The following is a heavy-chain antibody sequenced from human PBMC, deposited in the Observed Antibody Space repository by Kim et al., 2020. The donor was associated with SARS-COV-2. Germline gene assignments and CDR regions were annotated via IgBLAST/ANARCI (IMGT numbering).Heavy chain of an antibody. CDR1: GFTFSSYA. V-gene: IGHV3-23*01. D-gene: IGHD2-15*01. CDR3: AKPGRSVGDYWYFDL. J-gene: IGHJ2*01. Sequence: GGSLRLSCAASGFTFSSYAIGWVRQAPGKGLDWVSAISTSGDSTYYADSVKGRVTISRDNSKNTLYLQMNSLRAEDTALYYCAKPGRSVGDYWYFDLWGRGTLVTVSS. CDR2: ISTSGDST.